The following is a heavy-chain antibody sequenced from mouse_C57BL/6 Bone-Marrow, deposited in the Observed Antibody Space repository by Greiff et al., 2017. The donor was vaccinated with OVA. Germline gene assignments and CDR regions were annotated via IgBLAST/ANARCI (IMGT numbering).Heavy chain of an antibody. CDR3: ATYSYWYFDG. V-gene: IGHV3-6*01. Sequence: EVKLMESGPGLVKPSQSLSLTCSVTGYSITSGYYWNWIRQFPGNKLEWMGYISYDGSNNYNPSLKNRISITRDTSKNQFFLKLNSVTTEDTATYYCATYSYWYFDGWGTGTTVTVSS. D-gene: IGHD2-10*01. CDR2: ISYDGSN. J-gene: IGHJ1*03. CDR1: GYSITSGYY.